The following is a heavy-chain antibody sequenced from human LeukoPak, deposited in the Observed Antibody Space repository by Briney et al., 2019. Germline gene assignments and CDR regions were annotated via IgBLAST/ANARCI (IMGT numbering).Heavy chain of an antibody. J-gene: IGHJ6*02. Sequence: PAGGSLRLSCAASGFTFSSYAMSWVRQAPGKGLEWVSAISGSGGSTYYADSVKGRFTISRDNSKNTLYLQMNSLRAEDTAVYYCAKPITAAGTSPHSIAYYYYGMDVWGQGTTVTVSS. V-gene: IGHV3-23*01. CDR1: GFTFSSYA. CDR2: ISGSGGST. D-gene: IGHD6-13*01. CDR3: AKPITAAGTSPHSIAYYYYGMDV.